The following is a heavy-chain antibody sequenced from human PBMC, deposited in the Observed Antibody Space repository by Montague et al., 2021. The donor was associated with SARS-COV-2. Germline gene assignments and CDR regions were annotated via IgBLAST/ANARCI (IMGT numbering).Heavy chain of an antibody. J-gene: IGHJ4*02. V-gene: IGHV4-59*12. Sequence: SETLSLTCAVYGGSFNDYYWSWIRQPPGKGLEWIGYIYYSGSTNYNPSLKSRVTISVDTSKNQFSLKLSSVTAADTAVYYCARGTIWFGELLTLWYFDYWGQGTLVTVSS. CDR2: IYYSGST. CDR3: ARGTIWFGELLTLWYFDY. CDR1: GGSFNDYY. D-gene: IGHD3-10*01.